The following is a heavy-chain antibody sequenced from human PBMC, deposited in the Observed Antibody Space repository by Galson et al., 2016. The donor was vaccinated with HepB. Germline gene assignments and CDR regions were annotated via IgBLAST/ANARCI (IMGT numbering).Heavy chain of an antibody. Sequence: SLRLSCAASRFTFSSYSMSWVRQAPGKGLEWVSSISSSSTYIYYADSVKGRFTISRDNAKNSLYLQMNSLRAEDAAIYYCARAAVAAIKQPFDPWGQGALVTVSS. J-gene: IGHJ5*02. CDR1: RFTFSSYS. D-gene: IGHD1-26*01. V-gene: IGHV3-21*06. CDR2: ISSSSTYI. CDR3: ARAAVAAIKQPFDP.